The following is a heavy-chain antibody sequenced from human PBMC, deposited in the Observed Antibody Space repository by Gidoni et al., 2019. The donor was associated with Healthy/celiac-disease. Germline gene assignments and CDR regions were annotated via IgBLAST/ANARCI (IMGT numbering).Heavy chain of an antibody. CDR3: ARLLVRADIAVAGVSGMDV. Sequence: GNTKYSQKFQGRVTITRDTSASTAYMELSSLRSEDTAVYYCARLLVRADIAVAGVSGMDVWGQGTTVTVSS. V-gene: IGHV1-3*01. D-gene: IGHD6-19*01. CDR2: GNT. J-gene: IGHJ6*02.